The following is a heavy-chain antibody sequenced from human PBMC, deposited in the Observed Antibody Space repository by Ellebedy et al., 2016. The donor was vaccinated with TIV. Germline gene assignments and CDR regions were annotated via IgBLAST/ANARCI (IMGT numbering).Heavy chain of an antibody. CDR3: ARDLGSSGWYYFHH. Sequence: SETLSLTCAVYGGSFSGYYWSWIRQPPGKGLEWIGEINHSGSTNYNPSLKSRVTISVDTSKNQFSLKLSSVTAADTAVYYCARDLGSSGWYYFHHWGQGTLVTVSS. J-gene: IGHJ1*01. V-gene: IGHV4-34*01. CDR2: INHSGST. D-gene: IGHD6-19*01. CDR1: GGSFSGYY.